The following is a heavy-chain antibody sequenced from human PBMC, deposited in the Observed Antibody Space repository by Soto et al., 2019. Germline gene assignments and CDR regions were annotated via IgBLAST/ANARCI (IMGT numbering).Heavy chain of an antibody. D-gene: IGHD3-22*01. Sequence: QVQLQESGPGLVKPSQTLSLTCTVSGGSISSGGYYWSWIRQHPGKGLEWIGYIYYSGSTYYNPSRKRRLTTTVDTSKNQFSLKLSSVTAADTAVYDCARDRPSDYYDSSGTLDYWGQGTLVTVSS. CDR3: ARDRPSDYYDSSGTLDY. V-gene: IGHV4-31*03. CDR1: GGSISSGGYY. J-gene: IGHJ4*02. CDR2: IYYSGST.